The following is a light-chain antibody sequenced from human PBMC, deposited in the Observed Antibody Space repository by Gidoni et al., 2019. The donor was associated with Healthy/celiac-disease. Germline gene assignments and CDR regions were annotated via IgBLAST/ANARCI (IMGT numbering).Light chain of an antibody. CDR3: QQYDNLPLT. J-gene: IGKJ4*01. Sequence: IQMTQSPSSLSASVGDRVTITCQASQDISNYLNWYQQKPGKAPKLLIYDASNLETGVPSRFSGSGSGTDFTVTISSLQPEDIATYYWQQYDNLPLTFGGGTKVEIK. CDR1: QDISNY. CDR2: DAS. V-gene: IGKV1-33*01.